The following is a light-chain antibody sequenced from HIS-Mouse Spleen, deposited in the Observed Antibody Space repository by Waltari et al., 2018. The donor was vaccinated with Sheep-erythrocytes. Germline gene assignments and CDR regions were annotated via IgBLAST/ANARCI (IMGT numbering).Light chain of an antibody. J-gene: IGLJ1*01. CDR3: CSYAGSYNHV. CDR2: DVS. CDR1: SSAVGCYNY. Sequence: QSALTQPRSVSGSPGQSVTISCPGTSSAVGCYNYVAWYQQHPGKAPKLMIYDVSKRPSGVPDRFSGSKSGNTASLTISGLQAEDEADYYCCSYAGSYNHVFATGTKVTVL. V-gene: IGLV2-11*01.